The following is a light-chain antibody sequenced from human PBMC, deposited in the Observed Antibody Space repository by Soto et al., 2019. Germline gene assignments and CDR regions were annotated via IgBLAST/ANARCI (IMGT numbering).Light chain of an antibody. V-gene: IGKV3-20*01. J-gene: IGKJ4*01. CDR3: QKYGSTPLT. CDR1: RSVGNNY. Sequence: EIVLTQSPGTLSLSPGERATLSCRASRSVGNNYLVWYQQKPRQAPRFLMYDASTRATGIPDRFSGSGSGTDFTLTISRLEPDDFAVYYCQKYGSTPLTFGGGSKVEIK. CDR2: DAS.